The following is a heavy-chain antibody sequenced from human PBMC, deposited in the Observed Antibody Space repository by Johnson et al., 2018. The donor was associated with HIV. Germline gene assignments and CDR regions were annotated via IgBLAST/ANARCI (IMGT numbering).Heavy chain of an antibody. CDR1: GFTFSSYG. V-gene: IGHV3-30*03. Sequence: QVQLMESGGGVVQPGRSLRLSCAASGFTFSSYGMHWVRQAPGKGLEWVAVISYDGSNKYYADSVKVRFTISRDNSDNTLFLQMNSLRADDTAMYYCALSTSWSIAFDIWGQGTMVTVSS. J-gene: IGHJ3*02. CDR2: ISYDGSNK. D-gene: IGHD6-13*01. CDR3: ALSTSWSIAFDI.